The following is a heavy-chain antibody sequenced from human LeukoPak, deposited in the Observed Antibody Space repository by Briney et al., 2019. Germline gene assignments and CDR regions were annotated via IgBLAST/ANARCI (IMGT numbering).Heavy chain of an antibody. CDR1: GFTVSSNY. V-gene: IGHV3-53*01. Sequence: PGGSLRLSCAASGFTVSSNYMSWVRQAPGKGLEWVSVIYSGGSTYYADSVKGRFTISRDNSKNTLYLQMNSLRAEDAAVYYCARALVYGSREYFDYWGQGTLVTVSS. CDR2: IYSGGST. J-gene: IGHJ4*02. D-gene: IGHD2-8*01. CDR3: ARALVYGSREYFDY.